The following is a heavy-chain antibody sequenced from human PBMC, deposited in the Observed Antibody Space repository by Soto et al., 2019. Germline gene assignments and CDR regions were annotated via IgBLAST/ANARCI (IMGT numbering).Heavy chain of an antibody. V-gene: IGHV1-69*13. CDR1: GGTFSSYA. CDR3: ARGQPMVRGVGDPTPGWFDP. D-gene: IGHD3-10*01. Sequence: SVKVSCKASGGTFSSYAISWVRQAPGQGLEWMGGIIPIFGTASYAQKFQGRVTITADESTSTAYMELSSLRSEDTAVYYCARGQPMVRGVGDPTPGWFDPWGQGTLVTVSS. J-gene: IGHJ5*02. CDR2: IIPIFGTA.